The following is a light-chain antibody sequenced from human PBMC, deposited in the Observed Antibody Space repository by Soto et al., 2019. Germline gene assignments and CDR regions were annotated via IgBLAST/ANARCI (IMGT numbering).Light chain of an antibody. CDR3: QQRSNWPRK. CDR2: DAS. J-gene: IGKJ1*01. CDR1: QSVSSY. Sequence: EIVLTQSPATLSLSPGERATLSCRASQSVSSYLAWYQQKPGQAPRLLVYDASNRATGIPDRFSGSGSGTDFTLTISSLEPEDFAAYYCQQRSNWPRKFGQGTKV. V-gene: IGKV3-11*01.